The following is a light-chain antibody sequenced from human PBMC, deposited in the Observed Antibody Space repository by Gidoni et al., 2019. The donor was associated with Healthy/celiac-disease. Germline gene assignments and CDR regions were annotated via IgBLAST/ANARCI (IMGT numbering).Light chain of an antibody. V-gene: IGKV4-1*01. CDR2: CAS. CDR3: QEYYSTPPTT. Sequence: EIVMTQSPDYLAVSLGERATINCKSSQSVLYSSNNKNYVAWYQQKPGQPPKLLIYCASTRESGVPDRFSGSGSGTEFTLTISSLQAEDVAVYYCQEYYSTPPTTFGQGTKLEIK. CDR1: QSVLYSSNNKNY. J-gene: IGKJ2*01.